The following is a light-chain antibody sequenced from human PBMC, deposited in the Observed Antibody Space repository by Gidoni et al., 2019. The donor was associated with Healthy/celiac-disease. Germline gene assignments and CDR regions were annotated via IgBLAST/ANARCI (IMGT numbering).Light chain of an antibody. CDR2: GAS. CDR3: QQYGSSPGT. V-gene: IGKV3-20*01. CDR1: QSVSSSY. Sequence: EIVFTQSPGTPALSPGERATLSCRASQSVSSSYLAWYQQKPGQAPRLLIYGASRRATGIPDRFSGSGSGTDFTLTISRLEPEDFAVSYCQQYGSSPGTFGQGTKVEIK. J-gene: IGKJ1*01.